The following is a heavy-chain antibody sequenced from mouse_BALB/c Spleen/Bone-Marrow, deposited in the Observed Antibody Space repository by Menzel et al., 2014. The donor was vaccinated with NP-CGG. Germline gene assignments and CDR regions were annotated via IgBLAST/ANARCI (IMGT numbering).Heavy chain of an antibody. CDR2: IDPANGNT. CDR1: GFNIKDTY. V-gene: IGHV14-3*02. Sequence: EVKLQESGAELVSPGASVRLSCTASGFNIKDTYIHWVMQRPEQGLEWIGRIDPANGNTKYDPKFQGKATITTDTSSNTASLQLSSLTSEDTAAYYCAGDYSFTYWGQGTLVTVSA. J-gene: IGHJ3*01. CDR3: AGDYSFTY. D-gene: IGHD1-1*01.